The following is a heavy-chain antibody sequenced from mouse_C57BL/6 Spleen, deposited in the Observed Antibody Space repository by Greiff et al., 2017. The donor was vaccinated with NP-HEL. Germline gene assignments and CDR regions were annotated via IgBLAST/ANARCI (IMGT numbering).Heavy chain of an antibody. Sequence: QVQLQQPGAELVKPGASVKLSCKASGYTFTSYWMHWVKQRPGQGLEWIGMIHPNSGSTNYNEKFKSKATLTVDKSSSTAYIQLSSLTSEDSAVYYCARPWDYGNLYYFDYWGQGTTLTVSS. CDR3: ARPWDYGNLYYFDY. CDR2: IHPNSGST. CDR1: GYTFTSYW. J-gene: IGHJ2*01. D-gene: IGHD2-1*01. V-gene: IGHV1-64*01.